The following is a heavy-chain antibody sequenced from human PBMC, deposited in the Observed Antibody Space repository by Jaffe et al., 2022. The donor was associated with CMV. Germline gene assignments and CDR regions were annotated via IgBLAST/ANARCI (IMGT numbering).Heavy chain of an antibody. CDR3: TRINRDSTWHYDY. V-gene: IGHV3-66*01. CDR2: LESGETT. J-gene: IGHJ4*02. CDR1: GITVSSNY. D-gene: IGHD6-13*01. Sequence: EVHLVESGGGLVQPGGSLRLSCAASGITVSSNYMSWVRQAPVRGLEWVSVLESGETTYYADSVKGRFTISRDNSKNTLYLQMNNLRAEDTAVYYCTRINRDSTWHYDYWGQGTLVTVSS.